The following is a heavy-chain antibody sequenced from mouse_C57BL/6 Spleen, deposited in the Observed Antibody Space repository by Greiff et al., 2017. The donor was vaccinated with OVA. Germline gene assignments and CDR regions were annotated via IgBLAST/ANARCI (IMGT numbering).Heavy chain of an antibody. D-gene: IGHD1-1*02. CDR1: GYTFTSYW. Sequence: QVQLQQPGAELVKPGASVKLSCKASGYTFTSYWMHWVKQRPGQGLEWIGMIHPNSGSTNYNEKFKSKATLTVNKSSSTAYMELRSLTSEDSAVYYCARSASHMAYYFDYWGQGTTLTVSS. J-gene: IGHJ2*01. V-gene: IGHV1-64*01. CDR2: IHPNSGST. CDR3: ARSASHMAYYFDY.